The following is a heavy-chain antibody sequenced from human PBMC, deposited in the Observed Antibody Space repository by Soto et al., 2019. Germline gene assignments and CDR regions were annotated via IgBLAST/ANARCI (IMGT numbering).Heavy chain of an antibody. V-gene: IGHV3-15*07. CDR3: TTDGHSSGWVGYYYYYGMDV. D-gene: IGHD6-19*01. CDR1: GFTFSNAW. CDR2: IKSKTDGGTT. Sequence: EVQLVESGGGLVKPGGSLRLSCAASGFTFSNAWMNWVRQAPGKGLEWVGRIKSKTDGGTTDYAAPVKGRFTISRDDSKNTLYLQMNSLKTEDTVVYYCTTDGHSSGWVGYYYYYGMDVWGQGTTVTVSS. J-gene: IGHJ6*02.